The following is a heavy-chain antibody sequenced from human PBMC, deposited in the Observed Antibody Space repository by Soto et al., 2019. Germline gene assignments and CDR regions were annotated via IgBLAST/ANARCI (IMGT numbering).Heavy chain of an antibody. V-gene: IGHV3-21*01. CDR1: GFTFSSYS. CDR2: ISSSSSYI. CDR3: ARDFPPYSNYEGAFDV. D-gene: IGHD4-4*01. J-gene: IGHJ3*01. Sequence: SLTLSCAASGFTFSSYSMNWVRQAPGKGLEWVSSISSSSSYIYYADSVKGRFTISRDNAKNSLYLQMNSLRAEDTALYYCARDFPPYSNYEGAFDVLGQVTMVT.